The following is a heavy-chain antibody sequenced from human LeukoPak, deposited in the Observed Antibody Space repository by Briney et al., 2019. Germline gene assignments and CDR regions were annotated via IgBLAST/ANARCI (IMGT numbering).Heavy chain of an antibody. J-gene: IGHJ4*02. CDR2: IIPIFGTA. D-gene: IGHD3-22*01. CDR1: GYTFTSYD. CDR3: ASGDSSGYYVECFDY. V-gene: IGHV1-69*06. Sequence: SVKVSCKASGYTFTSYDISWVRQAPGQGLEWMGGIIPIFGTANYAQKFQGRVTITADKSTSTAYMELSSLRSEDTAVYYCASGDSSGYYVECFDYWGQGTLVTVSS.